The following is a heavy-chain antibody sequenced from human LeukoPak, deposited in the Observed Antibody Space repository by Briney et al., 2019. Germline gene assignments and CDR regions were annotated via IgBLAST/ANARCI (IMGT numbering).Heavy chain of an antibody. Sequence: GGSLRLSCAASEFTFSSYAMHWVRQAPGKGLEWVAVISYDGSNKYYADSVKGRFTISRDNSKNTLYLQMGSLRAEDMAVYYCARDHYYDSSGYDYWGQGTLVTVSS. CDR3: ARDHYYDSSGYDY. J-gene: IGHJ4*02. CDR2: ISYDGSNK. V-gene: IGHV3-30*14. D-gene: IGHD3-22*01. CDR1: EFTFSSYA.